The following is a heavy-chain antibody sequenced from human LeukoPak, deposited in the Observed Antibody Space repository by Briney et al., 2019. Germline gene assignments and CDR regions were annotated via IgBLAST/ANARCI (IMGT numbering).Heavy chain of an antibody. CDR2: IRSDGSNK. Sequence: GGSLRLSCAASGFTFSSYGTHWVRQAPGKGLEWVAFIRSDGSNKYYADSVKGRFTISRDNSKNTLYLQMNSLRAEDTAVYYCAKDYSKTSYYGSGTYYRPNWFGPWGQGTLVTVSS. CDR1: GFTFSSYG. CDR3: AKDYSKTSYYGSGTYYRPNWFGP. J-gene: IGHJ5*02. D-gene: IGHD3-10*01. V-gene: IGHV3-30*02.